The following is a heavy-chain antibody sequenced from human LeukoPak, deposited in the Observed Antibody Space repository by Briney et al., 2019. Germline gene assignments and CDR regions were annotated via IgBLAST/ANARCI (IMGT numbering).Heavy chain of an antibody. CDR3: AKDLRYSVSYRSGNY. D-gene: IGHD1-26*01. V-gene: IGHV3-23*01. CDR2: ISGSGGST. CDR1: GFTFSSYA. J-gene: IGHJ4*02. Sequence: GGSLRLSCAASGFTFSSYAMSWVRQAPGKGLEWVSAISGSGGSTYHADSVKGRFTISRDNSKNTLYLQMNSLRAEDTAVYHCAKDLRYSVSYRSGNYWGQGTLVTVSS.